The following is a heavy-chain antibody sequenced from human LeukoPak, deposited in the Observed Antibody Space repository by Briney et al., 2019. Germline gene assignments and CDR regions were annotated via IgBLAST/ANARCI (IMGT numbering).Heavy chain of an antibody. CDR2: SRNKVNSYTT. J-gene: IGHJ4*02. D-gene: IGHD3-10*01. CDR1: GLTFSDHD. CDR3: VAMVRGVGY. V-gene: IGHV3-72*01. Sequence: GGSLRLSCAASGLTFSDHDMDWVRQAPGKGLEWVGRSRNKVNSYTTEYAAPVKGRFTISRDESKNSLNLQMNSLKTEDTAVYYCVAMVRGVGYWGQGTLVTVPS.